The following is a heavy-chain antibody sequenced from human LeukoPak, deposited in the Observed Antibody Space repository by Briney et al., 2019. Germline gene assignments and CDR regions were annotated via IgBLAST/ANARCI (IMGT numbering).Heavy chain of an antibody. V-gene: IGHV4-4*02. CDR2: IYHSGST. Sequence: SETLSLTCAVSGGSISSSSWWNWVRPPPGKGLEWIGEIYHSGSTNYNPSLKSRVTISVDKSKNQFSLKLSSVTAADTAVYYCARATHIAAVYYFDYWGQGTLVTVSS. CDR1: GGSISSSSW. CDR3: ARATHIAAVYYFDY. J-gene: IGHJ4*02. D-gene: IGHD6-13*01.